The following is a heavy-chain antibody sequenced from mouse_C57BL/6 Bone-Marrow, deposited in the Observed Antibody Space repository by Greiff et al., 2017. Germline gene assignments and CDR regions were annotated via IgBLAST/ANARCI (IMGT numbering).Heavy chain of an antibody. D-gene: IGHD2-5*01. CDR1: GFTFSDYY. CDR3: ARGENSNYGAWFAY. J-gene: IGHJ3*01. Sequence: DVKLVESEGGLVQPGSSMKLSCTASGFTFSDYYMAWVRQVPEKGLEWVANINYDGSSTYYLDSLKSRFIISRDNAKNILYLQMSSLKSEDTATYYCARGENSNYGAWFAYWGQGTLVTVSA. V-gene: IGHV5-16*01. CDR2: INYDGSST.